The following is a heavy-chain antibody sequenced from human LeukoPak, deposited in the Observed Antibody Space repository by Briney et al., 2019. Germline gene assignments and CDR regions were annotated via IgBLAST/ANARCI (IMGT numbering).Heavy chain of an antibody. J-gene: IGHJ4*02. Sequence: SETLSLTCTVSGGSISSSSYYWGWICQTPGKGLEWIGSIYYSGSTYYNPSLKSRVTISVDTSKNQFSLKLSSVTVADTAVYYCARLGQHLVTDYWGQGTLVTVSS. CDR1: GGSISSSSYY. CDR3: ARLGQHLVTDY. V-gene: IGHV4-39*01. CDR2: IYYSGST. D-gene: IGHD6-13*01.